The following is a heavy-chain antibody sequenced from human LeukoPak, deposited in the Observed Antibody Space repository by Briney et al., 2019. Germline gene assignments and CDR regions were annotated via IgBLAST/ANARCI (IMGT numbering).Heavy chain of an antibody. CDR1: GFTFSSYG. V-gene: IGHV3-30*18. Sequence: GGSLRLSCAASGFTFSSYGMHWVRQAPGKGLEWVAVISYDGSNKYYADSVKGRFTISRDNSKNTLYLQMNSLRAEDTAVYYCAKDPHYYDSPYFDYWGQGTLVTVSS. CDR2: ISYDGSNK. CDR3: AKDPHYYDSPYFDY. J-gene: IGHJ4*02. D-gene: IGHD3-22*01.